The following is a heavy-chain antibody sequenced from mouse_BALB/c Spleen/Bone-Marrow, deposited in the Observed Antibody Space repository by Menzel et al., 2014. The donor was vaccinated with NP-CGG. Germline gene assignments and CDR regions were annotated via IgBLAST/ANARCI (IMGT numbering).Heavy chain of an antibody. CDR3: VREDYGRGFAY. J-gene: IGHJ3*01. D-gene: IGHD1-1*01. Sequence: EVHLVESGGGLVQPKGSLKLSCAASGFTFNTYAMHWVCQAPGKGLEWVARIRSESNNYATYYADSVKDRFTISRDDSQSMLYLQMNNLKTEDTAMYYCVREDYGRGFAYWGQGTLVTVSA. CDR1: GFTFNTYA. CDR2: IRSESNNYAT. V-gene: IGHV10-3*03.